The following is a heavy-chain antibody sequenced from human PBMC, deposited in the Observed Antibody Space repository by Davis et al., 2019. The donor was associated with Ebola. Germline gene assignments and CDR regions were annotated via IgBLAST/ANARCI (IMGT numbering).Heavy chain of an antibody. V-gene: IGHV5-51*01. Sequence: GESLKISCKDSGNSFSTHWIGWVRQMPGKGLEWMGLIYTGDSDTRYSPSFRGQVTISADKSFKTAFLQWRSLKASDTAMYYCASLRRTITGMDDGFDIWGQGTMVTVSS. CDR1: GNSFSTHW. CDR3: ASLRRTITGMDDGFDI. J-gene: IGHJ3*02. D-gene: IGHD2-8*02. CDR2: IYTGDSDT.